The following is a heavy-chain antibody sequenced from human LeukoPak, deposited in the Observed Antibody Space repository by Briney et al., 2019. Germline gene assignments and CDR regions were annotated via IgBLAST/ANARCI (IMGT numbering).Heavy chain of an antibody. CDR3: TTDLFQLNARMDV. D-gene: IGHD2-2*01. V-gene: IGHV3-15*01. J-gene: IGHJ6*04. Sequence: NPGGSLRLSCAASGFTFSNAWMSWVRQAPGKGLEGGGRIKSKTDGGTTDYAAPVKGRFTISRDDSKNKLYLQMNSLKTEDTAVYYCTTDLFQLNARMDVWGKGTTVTVSS. CDR1: GFTFSNAW. CDR2: IKSKTDGGTT.